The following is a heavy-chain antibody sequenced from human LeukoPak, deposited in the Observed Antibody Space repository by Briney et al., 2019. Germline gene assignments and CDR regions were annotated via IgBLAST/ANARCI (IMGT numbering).Heavy chain of an antibody. Sequence: PSETLSLTCTVSGGSISSYYWSWIRQPPGKGLEWIGYIYYSGSTNYNPSLKSRVTISVDTSRNQFSLKLSSVTAADTAVYYCARQAGPFRTYYYYGMDVWGQGTTVTVSS. J-gene: IGHJ6*02. CDR1: GGSISSYY. CDR3: ARQAGPFRTYYYYGMDV. CDR2: IYYSGST. D-gene: IGHD1-14*01. V-gene: IGHV4-59*01.